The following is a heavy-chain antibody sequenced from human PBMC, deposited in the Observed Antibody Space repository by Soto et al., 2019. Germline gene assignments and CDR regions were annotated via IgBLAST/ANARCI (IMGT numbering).Heavy chain of an antibody. CDR3: AKAISGYNAPLDH. CDR1: GGSISSGDYY. Sequence: ETLSLTCTVSGGSISSGDYYWSWIRQPPGKGLEWVSVITGSGDDTYYVDSVKGRFTISRDNSKNMLYVEMNSLRAEDTAVYYCAKAISGYNAPLDHWGQGTRVTVSS. CDR2: ITGSGDDT. V-gene: IGHV3-23*01. D-gene: IGHD1-20*01. J-gene: IGHJ4*02.